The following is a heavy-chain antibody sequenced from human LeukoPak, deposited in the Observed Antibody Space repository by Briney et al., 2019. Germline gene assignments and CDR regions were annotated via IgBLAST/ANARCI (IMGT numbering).Heavy chain of an antibody. CDR3: ARCILATCRYLPSFDF. Sequence: ASVKVSCKASGYTFTGYGISWVRQAPGQGLEWMGWITTYNGNTNSAQKVQGRVTMTTDTSTSTAYMELRSLRSDDTAVYYCARCILATCRYLPSFDFWGQGTLVTVSS. CDR1: GYTFTGYG. D-gene: IGHD3-3*02. J-gene: IGHJ4*02. CDR2: ITTYNGNT. V-gene: IGHV1-18*01.